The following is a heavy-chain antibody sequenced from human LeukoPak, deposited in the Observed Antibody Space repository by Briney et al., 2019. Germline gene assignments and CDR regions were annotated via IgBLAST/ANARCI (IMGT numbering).Heavy chain of an antibody. Sequence: ASVKVSCEASGYTFTGYYMHWVRQAPGQGLEWMGWINPNSGGTNYAQKFQGRVTMTRDTSISTAYMELSRLRSDDTAVYYCARGAHIVVVTAIGGPDYWGQGTLVTVSS. D-gene: IGHD2-21*02. V-gene: IGHV1-2*02. CDR3: ARGAHIVVVTAIGGPDY. J-gene: IGHJ4*02. CDR1: GYTFTGYY. CDR2: INPNSGGT.